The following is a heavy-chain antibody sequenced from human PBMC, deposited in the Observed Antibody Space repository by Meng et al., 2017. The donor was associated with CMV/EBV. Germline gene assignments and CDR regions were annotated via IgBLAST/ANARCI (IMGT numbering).Heavy chain of an antibody. CDR2: IDPSDSYT. CDR1: FTSYW. J-gene: IGHJ5*02. CDR3: ARQTKGSSWYDRGNWFDP. D-gene: IGHD6-13*01. V-gene: IGHV5-10-1*01. Sequence: FTSYWISWGRQMPGKGLEWMGRIDPSDSYTNYSPSFQGHVTISADKSISTAYLQWSSLKASDTAMYYCARQTKGSSWYDRGNWFDPWGQGTLVTVSS.